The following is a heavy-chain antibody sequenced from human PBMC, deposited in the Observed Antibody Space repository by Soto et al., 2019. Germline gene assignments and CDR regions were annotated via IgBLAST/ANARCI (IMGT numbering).Heavy chain of an antibody. D-gene: IGHD2-2*01. CDR3: ARGRLVPAVNFDY. Sequence: QPQLQESGSGLVKPSQTLSLTCAVSGDSISSGGFSWSWIRQPPGKGLEWIGYIYHSGTSFYNPSLKSRVPLSVDGSKNQCSLKVKSVTAAATAVYYCARGRLVPAVNFDYWGLGTLVTVSS. V-gene: IGHV4-30-2*01. CDR1: GDSISSGGFS. J-gene: IGHJ4*02. CDR2: IYHSGTS.